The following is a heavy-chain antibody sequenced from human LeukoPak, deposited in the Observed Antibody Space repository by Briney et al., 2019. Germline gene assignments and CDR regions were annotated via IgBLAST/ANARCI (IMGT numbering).Heavy chain of an antibody. D-gene: IGHD6-19*01. Sequence: GGSLRLSCAASGFTFSSYGIHWVRQAPGRGLEWVAFIRYDGSNKYYADSVKGRFTISRDNSKNTLYLQMNSLRAEDTAVYYCAKEVSGSSGSFFDYWGQGTLVTVSS. CDR1: GFTFSSYG. V-gene: IGHV3-30*02. J-gene: IGHJ4*02. CDR3: AKEVSGSSGSFFDY. CDR2: IRYDGSNK.